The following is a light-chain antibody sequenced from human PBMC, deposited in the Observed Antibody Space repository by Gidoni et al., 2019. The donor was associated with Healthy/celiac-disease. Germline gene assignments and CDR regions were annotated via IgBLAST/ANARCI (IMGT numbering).Light chain of an antibody. CDR3: QQSYSTPPIT. CDR2: AAS. Sequence: ITMTQSPSSLSASVGDRVTITCRASQSISSYINWYQQKPGKAPKLLIYAASSLQRGVPSRFSVSGSGTDFTLTIRILKPEDFATYYCQQSYSTPPITFGQGTRLEIK. V-gene: IGKV1-39*01. CDR1: QSISSY. J-gene: IGKJ5*01.